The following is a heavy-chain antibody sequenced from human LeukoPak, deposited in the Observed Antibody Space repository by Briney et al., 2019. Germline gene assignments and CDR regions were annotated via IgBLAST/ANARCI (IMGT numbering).Heavy chain of an antibody. J-gene: IGHJ3*02. Sequence: SETLSLTCTVSGGSISSRTYYWGWIRQPPGKGLEWIGSIYYTGSTFYNPSLKSRVTISVDTSKNQFSMKLSSVTAADAAVYFCAREWTNWGAFDIWGQGTMVTVSS. V-gene: IGHV4-39*07. CDR2: IYYTGST. CDR3: AREWTNWGAFDI. D-gene: IGHD7-27*01. CDR1: GGSISSRTYY.